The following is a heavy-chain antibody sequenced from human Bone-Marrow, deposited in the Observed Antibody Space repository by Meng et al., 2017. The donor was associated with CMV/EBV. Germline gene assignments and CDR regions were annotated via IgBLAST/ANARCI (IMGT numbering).Heavy chain of an antibody. D-gene: IGHD2-2*02. V-gene: IGHV1-2*02. CDR3: ARDQKHCSSTSCYRDYGMDV. J-gene: IGHJ6*02. CDR1: GYTFTGYY. Sequence: ASVKVSCKASGYTFTGYYMHWVRQAPGQGLEWMGWINPNSGGTSYAQKFQGRVTMTRDTSISTAYMELSRLRSDDTAVYYCARDQKHCSSTSCYRDYGMDVWGQGTTVTVSS. CDR2: INPNSGGT.